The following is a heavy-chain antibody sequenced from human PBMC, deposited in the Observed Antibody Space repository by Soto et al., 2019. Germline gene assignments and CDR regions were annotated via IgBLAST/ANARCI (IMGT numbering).Heavy chain of an antibody. V-gene: IGHV3-23*01. CDR2: ISGSGGST. CDR1: GFTFSSYA. D-gene: IGHD5-18*01. Sequence: GGSLRLSCAASGFTFSSYAMSWVRQAPGKGLEWVSAISGSGGSTYYADSVKGRFTISRDNSKNTLYLQMNSLRAEDTAVYYCAKAVDTAMEYYDYYGMDVWGQGTTVTVSS. CDR3: AKAVDTAMEYYDYYGMDV. J-gene: IGHJ6*02.